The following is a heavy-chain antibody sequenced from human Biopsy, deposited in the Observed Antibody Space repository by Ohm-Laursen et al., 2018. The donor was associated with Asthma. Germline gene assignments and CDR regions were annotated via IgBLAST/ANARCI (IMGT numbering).Heavy chain of an antibody. Sequence: TQTLTLTCTFSGFSLTTTGMSVSWIRQPPGKALEWLALIDWDDDKYYSASLKTRLTISKDFSKNQVVLTMTNVDPVDTATYFCARIPEVGTNSFDIWGQGTMVTVSS. CDR1: GFSLTTTGMS. V-gene: IGHV2-70*01. D-gene: IGHD1-14*01. J-gene: IGHJ3*02. CDR3: ARIPEVGTNSFDI. CDR2: IDWDDDK.